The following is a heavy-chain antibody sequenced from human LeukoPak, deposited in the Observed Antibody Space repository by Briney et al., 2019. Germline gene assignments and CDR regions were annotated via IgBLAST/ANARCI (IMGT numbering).Heavy chain of an antibody. D-gene: IGHD5-18*01. CDR2: ISNNGGYT. CDR1: GFTFSSSA. V-gene: IGHV3-21*01. J-gene: IGHJ6*02. Sequence: PGGSLRLSCAASGFTFSSSAMSWVRQAPGKGLEWVSAISNNGGYTYYADSVKGRFTISRDNAKNSLYLQMNSLRAEDTAVYYCARSQDTAMVYYYYGMDVWGQGTTVTVSS. CDR3: ARSQDTAMVYYYYGMDV.